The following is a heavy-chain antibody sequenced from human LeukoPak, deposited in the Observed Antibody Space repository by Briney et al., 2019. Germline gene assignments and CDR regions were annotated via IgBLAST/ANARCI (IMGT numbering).Heavy chain of an antibody. CDR3: ARDSSGQGDY. J-gene: IGHJ4*02. CDR1: GFTFSGYW. CDR2: SKNKANNYIT. V-gene: IGHV3-72*01. D-gene: IGHD3-22*01. Sequence: GGSLRLSCAASGFTFSGYWMSWVRQAPGKGLEWVGRSKNKANNYITQYAAFVQGRFTISRDNSKNSLYLQINSLKTEDTAVYYCARDSSGQGDYWGQGTLVTVSS.